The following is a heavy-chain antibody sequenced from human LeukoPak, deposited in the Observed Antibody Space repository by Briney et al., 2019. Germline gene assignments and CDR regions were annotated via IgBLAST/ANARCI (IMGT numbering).Heavy chain of an antibody. V-gene: IGHV4-31*03. CDR2: VYYSGST. Sequence: SETLSLTCSVSGGSVSNGDSYWTWIRQHPGEGLKWIGYVYYSGSTYYTPSLKSRVAISIDTSKNQFSLRLTSLTDADTAVYYCARFVVSGSNYLDPWGQGTLVTVSS. CDR1: GGSVSNGDSY. D-gene: IGHD5/OR15-5a*01. J-gene: IGHJ5*02. CDR3: ARFVVSGSNYLDP.